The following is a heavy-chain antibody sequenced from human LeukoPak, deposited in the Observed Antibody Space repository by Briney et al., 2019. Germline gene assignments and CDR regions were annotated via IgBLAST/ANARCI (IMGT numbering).Heavy chain of an antibody. V-gene: IGHV4-39*01. D-gene: IGHD2-2*01. CDR2: IKYSGSI. J-gene: IGHJ4*02. Sequence: SETLSLTCTVSGGSSSSSSYYWGWIRQPPGKGLEWIGSIKYSGSIYYNASLKSRLTISVDTSKNQFSLGLSSVTAADTAVYYCASSYELLRRPFDSWGQGTLVTVSS. CDR3: ASSYELLRRPFDS. CDR1: GGSSSSSSYY.